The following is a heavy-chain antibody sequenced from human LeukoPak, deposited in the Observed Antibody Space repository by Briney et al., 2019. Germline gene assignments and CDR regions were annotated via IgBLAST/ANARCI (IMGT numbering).Heavy chain of an antibody. D-gene: IGHD6-13*01. J-gene: IGHJ1*01. CDR3: AIPNGYSSSWYTNFQH. Sequence: GGSLRLSCAASGFTFSSYGMHWVRQAPGKGLEWVAVISYDGSNKYYADSVKGRFTISRDNSKNTLYLQMNSLRAEDTAVYYCAIPNGYSSSWYTNFQHWGQGTLVTVSS. CDR1: GFTFSSYG. CDR2: ISYDGSNK. V-gene: IGHV3-30*03.